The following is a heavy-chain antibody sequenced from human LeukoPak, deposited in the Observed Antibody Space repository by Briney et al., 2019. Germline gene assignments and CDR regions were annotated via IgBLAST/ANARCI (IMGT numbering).Heavy chain of an antibody. V-gene: IGHV3-21*01. CDR3: ARGYCSGGSCYDY. CDR2: ISSSSSYI. D-gene: IGHD2-15*01. Sequence: GGSLRLSCAASGFTFSSYSMNWVRQAPGKGLEWISSISSSSSYIYYADSVKGRFTISRDNAKNSLYLQMNSLRAEDTAVYYCARGYCSGGSCYDYWGRGTLVTVSS. J-gene: IGHJ4*02. CDR1: GFTFSSYS.